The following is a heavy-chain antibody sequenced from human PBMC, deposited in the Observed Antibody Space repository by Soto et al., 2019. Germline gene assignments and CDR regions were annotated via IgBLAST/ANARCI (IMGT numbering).Heavy chain of an antibody. CDR1: GFSLSTSGMC. V-gene: IGHV2-70*01. J-gene: IGHJ4*02. Sequence: ESGPTLVNPTQALTLTCTFSGFSLSTSGMCVSWIRQPPGKALEWLALLDWDDDKYYSTSLKTRLTISKDTSKNQVVLTMTNMDPVDTTTYYCARIDTRYGSGSYAMDYWGQGTLVTVSS. CDR2: LDWDDDK. D-gene: IGHD3-10*01. CDR3: ARIDTRYGSGSYAMDY.